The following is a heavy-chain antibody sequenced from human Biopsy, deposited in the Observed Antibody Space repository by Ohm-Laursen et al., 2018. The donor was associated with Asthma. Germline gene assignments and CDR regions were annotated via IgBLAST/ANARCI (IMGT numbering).Heavy chain of an antibody. J-gene: IGHJ6*02. Sequence: SDTLSLTCHVSGFSLSSGGYYWSWIRHHPGKGLEWIGSIYYSGGTYYNPSLQSRATISIDTSMSQFSLKLKSVTAADTAVYYCARDRNYCSDGTCVHYYGVDVWGPGTTVTVSS. CDR2: IYYSGGT. CDR3: ARDRNYCSDGTCVHYYGVDV. CDR1: GFSLSSGGYY. V-gene: IGHV4-31*03. D-gene: IGHD2-15*01.